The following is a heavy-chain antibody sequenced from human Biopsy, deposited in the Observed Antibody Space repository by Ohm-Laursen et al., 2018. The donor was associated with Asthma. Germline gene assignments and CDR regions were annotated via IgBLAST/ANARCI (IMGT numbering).Heavy chain of an antibody. Sequence: SLRLSCSASGFTFSDYPMTWVRQAPGKGLEWVAVISYDGNHKFYEDSVKGRFTISRDNSKNTLYLQMNGLRTEDTAVYYCAKRRGYSGHDNDYWGQGTLVIVSS. CDR2: ISYDGNHK. CDR3: AKRRGYSGHDNDY. J-gene: IGHJ4*02. D-gene: IGHD5-12*01. CDR1: GFTFSDYP. V-gene: IGHV3-30*18.